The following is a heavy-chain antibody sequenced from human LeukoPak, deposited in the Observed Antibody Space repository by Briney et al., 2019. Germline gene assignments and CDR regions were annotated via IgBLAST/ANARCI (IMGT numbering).Heavy chain of an antibody. D-gene: IGHD3-10*01. Sequence: SETLSLTCTVSGASISVYHWSWIRQPPGKGPEWIGCIYYSGSANYNPSLKSRVTISGDTSKNQFSLKLSSVTAADTAVYYCAKGGVLQYNWFDPWGQGTLVTVSS. CDR3: AKGGVLQYNWFDP. V-gene: IGHV4-59*01. CDR1: GASISVYH. J-gene: IGHJ5*02. CDR2: IYYSGSA.